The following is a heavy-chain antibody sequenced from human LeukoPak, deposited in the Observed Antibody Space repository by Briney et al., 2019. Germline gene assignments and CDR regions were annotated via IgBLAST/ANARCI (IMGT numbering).Heavy chain of an antibody. Sequence: SETLSLTCTVSGGSISSGGYYWSWIRQPPGKGLEWIGYIYHSGSTYYNPSLKSRVTISVDRSKNQFSLKLSSVTAADTAVYYCARGQYSGSYYCFDYWGQGTLVTVSS. CDR2: IYHSGST. J-gene: IGHJ4*02. D-gene: IGHD1-26*01. CDR1: GGSISSGGYY. V-gene: IGHV4-30-2*01. CDR3: ARGQYSGSYYCFDY.